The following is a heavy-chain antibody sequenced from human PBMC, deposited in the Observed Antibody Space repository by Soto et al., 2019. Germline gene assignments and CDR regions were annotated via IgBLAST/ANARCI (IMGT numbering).Heavy chain of an antibody. CDR3: ARHGGQSTALFDY. D-gene: IGHD3-16*01. V-gene: IGHV4-39*01. J-gene: IGHJ4*02. CDR1: GDSISSSTYY. CDR2: VYYSRNT. Sequence: QLQLQESGPGLVKPSDTLSLTCTVSGDSISSSTYYWGWIRQPPGKGLEWIGSVYYSRNTYYNPSVKSRVTISVDTSKNDFSLKLSAVTGADTAVYFCARHGGQSTALFDYWGQGALVTVSS.